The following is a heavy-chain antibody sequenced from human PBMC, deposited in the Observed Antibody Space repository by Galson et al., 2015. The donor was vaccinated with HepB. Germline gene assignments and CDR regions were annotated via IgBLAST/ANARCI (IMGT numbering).Heavy chain of an antibody. D-gene: IGHD3-10*01. CDR3: ARASRGWIWYGEFRFDY. V-gene: IGHV3-33*08. Sequence: SLRLSCAASGFTFSSYGMHWVRQAPGKGLEWVAVICNDGSNKYYADSVKGRFTISRDNSKNTLYLQMNSLRDEDTAVYYCARASRGWIWYGEFRFDYWGQGTLVTVSS. CDR2: ICNDGSNK. J-gene: IGHJ4*02. CDR1: GFTFSSYG.